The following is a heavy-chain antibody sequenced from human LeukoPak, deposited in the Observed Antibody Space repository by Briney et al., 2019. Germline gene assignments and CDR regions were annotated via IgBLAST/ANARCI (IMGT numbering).Heavy chain of an antibody. CDR3: ARVVTYYYDSSGPTFDY. CDR1: GFTFSSYS. J-gene: IGHJ4*02. CDR2: ISSSSSYI. Sequence: NPGGSLRLSCAASGFTFSSYSMNWVRQAPGKGLEWVSSISSSSSYIYYADSVKGRFTISRDNAKNSLYLQMNSLRAEDTAVYYCARVVTYYYDSSGPTFDYWGQGTLVTVSS. D-gene: IGHD3-22*01. V-gene: IGHV3-21*01.